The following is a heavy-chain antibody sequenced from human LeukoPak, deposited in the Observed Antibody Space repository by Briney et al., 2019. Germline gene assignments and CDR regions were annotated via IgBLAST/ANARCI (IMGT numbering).Heavy chain of an antibody. CDR2: INHSGST. CDR3: ARGPDWYGAFDI. V-gene: IGHV4-34*01. J-gene: IGHJ3*02. D-gene: IGHD3-9*01. CDR1: GGSFSGYY. Sequence: SETLSLTCAVYGGSFSGYYWSWIRQPPGKGLEWIGEINHSGSTNYNPSLKSRVTISVDTSKNQFSLKLSSVTAADTAVYYCARGPDWYGAFDIWGQGTMVTVSS.